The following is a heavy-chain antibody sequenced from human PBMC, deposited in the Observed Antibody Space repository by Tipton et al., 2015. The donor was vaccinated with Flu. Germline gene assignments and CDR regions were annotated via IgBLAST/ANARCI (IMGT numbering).Heavy chain of an antibody. Sequence: QLVQSGGGLVQPGGSLRLSCTASGFSVNNNYMYWVRQAPGKGLEWVSVIYSGGNTFHADFVEGRFTVSRDNSRNAVYLQMNSLRGEDTAVYYCAGDRRGLVTVAGLFSYSVMDVWGQGTTVAVS. CDR2: IYSGGNT. CDR1: GFSVNNNY. D-gene: IGHD3-16*01. CDR3: AGDRRGLVTVAGLFSYSVMDV. V-gene: IGHV3-66*01. J-gene: IGHJ6*02.